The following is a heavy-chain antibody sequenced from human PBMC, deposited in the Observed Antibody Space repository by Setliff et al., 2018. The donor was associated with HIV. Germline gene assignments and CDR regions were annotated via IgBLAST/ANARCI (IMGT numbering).Heavy chain of an antibody. CDR2: INPTGGST. J-gene: IGHJ4*02. D-gene: IGHD1-1*01. CDR3: ASQLGSGY. V-gene: IGHV1-46*01. CDR1: GYSFTNHY. Sequence: GASVKVSCKPSGYSFTNHYMHWVRQAPGQGLEWMGVINPTGGSTRNTQKFQGRVAMTRDTSTSTVYMELSSLRSADTAVYYCASQLGSGYWGQGTLVTVSS.